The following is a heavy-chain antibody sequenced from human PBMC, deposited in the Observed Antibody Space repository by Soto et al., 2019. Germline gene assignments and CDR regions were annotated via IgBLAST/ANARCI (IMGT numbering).Heavy chain of an antibody. Sequence: PGESLKISCRGSGYSFTNFWIGWVRQMPGRGLEWMGIIHPGDSDIRYSPSFQGQVTISADKSISTAYLQWSSLKASDTAMYYCARHDEGATNVYFHYLGEGTPVTVS. J-gene: IGHJ1*01. D-gene: IGHD1-26*01. V-gene: IGHV5-51*01. CDR3: ARHDEGATNVYFHY. CDR1: GYSFTNFW. CDR2: IHPGDSDI.